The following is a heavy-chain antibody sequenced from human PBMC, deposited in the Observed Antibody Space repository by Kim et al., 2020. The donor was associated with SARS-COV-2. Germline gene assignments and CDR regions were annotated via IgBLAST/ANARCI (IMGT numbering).Heavy chain of an antibody. Sequence: ASVKVSCKTSGYTFTAFYIHWVRQAPGQGLEWVGRINTYSGGANYARKFQGKVTITTDTSIDTAYMDLSGLTSDDTAVYFCTRDDTSGYSVYWGQVTLVAVSS. CDR3: TRDDTSGYSVY. J-gene: IGHJ4*02. CDR1: GYTFTAFY. CDR2: INTYSGGA. V-gene: IGHV1-2*06. D-gene: IGHD5-18*01.